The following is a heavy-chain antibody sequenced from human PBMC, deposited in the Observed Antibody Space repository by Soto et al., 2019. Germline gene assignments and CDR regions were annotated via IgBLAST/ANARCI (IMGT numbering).Heavy chain of an antibody. J-gene: IGHJ5*02. CDR2: IYYSGST. V-gene: IGHV4-31*03. Sequence: TVSGVYIRDVGYYWTWIRQHPGKGLEWIGYIYYSGSTYYNPSLKSRVTISVDTSKNQFSLKLSSVTDADTAVYYCARSVFPWGNGTLVPGS. CDR3: ARSVFP. CDR1: GVYIRDVGYY.